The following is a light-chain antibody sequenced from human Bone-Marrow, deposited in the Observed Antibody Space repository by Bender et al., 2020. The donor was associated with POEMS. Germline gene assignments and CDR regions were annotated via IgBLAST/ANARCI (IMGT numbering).Light chain of an antibody. CDR3: QSWDSNTAVV. CDR2: QGT. V-gene: IGLV3-1*01. Sequence: SYDLTQPPSVSVSPGQTASITCTGDMLRNKYASWYHQKPGQSPVLVIYQGTKRPSGIPERYSGSNSGNTATLTISGTQAMDEADYYCQSWDSNTAVVFGGGTKLTVL. J-gene: IGLJ2*01. CDR1: MLRNKY.